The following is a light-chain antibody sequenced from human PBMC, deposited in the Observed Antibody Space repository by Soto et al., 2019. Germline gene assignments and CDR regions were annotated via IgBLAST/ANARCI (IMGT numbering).Light chain of an antibody. CDR1: SSNIGCNS. V-gene: IGLV1-51*01. Sequence: QSVMTQPPSVSAAPGQKVTISCSGSSSNIGCNSFSWYQQLPGTAPKLLIYYDNKRPSGIPDLCSGSKSGTSATLGITGFQTGDEADYYCGSWDSSLSAYLFGTGTKVTVL. J-gene: IGLJ1*01. CDR3: GSWDSSLSAYL. CDR2: YDN.